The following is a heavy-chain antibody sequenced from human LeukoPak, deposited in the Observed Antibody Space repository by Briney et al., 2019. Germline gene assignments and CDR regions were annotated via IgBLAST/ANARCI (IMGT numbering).Heavy chain of an antibody. CDR1: GXSISSSSYY. Sequence: SETLSLTWTVSGXSISSSSYYWGWIRQPPGKGLEWIGSIYYSGSTYYNPSLKSRVTISVDTSKNQFSLKLSSVTAADTAVYYCASTPRYDILTGYSPWGQGTLVTVSS. CDR2: IYYSGST. CDR3: ASTPRYDILTGYSP. V-gene: IGHV4-39*01. J-gene: IGHJ5*02. D-gene: IGHD3-9*01.